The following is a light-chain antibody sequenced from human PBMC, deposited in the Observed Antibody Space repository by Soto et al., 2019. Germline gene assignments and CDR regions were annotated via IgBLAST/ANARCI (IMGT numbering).Light chain of an antibody. J-gene: IGLJ1*01. CDR3: SSYTSIDTWV. Sequence: QSALTQPASVSGSPGQSITITCTGTSSDVGGYNYVSWHQQHPGKAPKVLISDVSNRPSGISNRFSASKSGYTTSLTICGLQAEDEADYYCSSYTSIDTWVFGTGTKLTVL. CDR1: SSDVGGYNY. CDR2: DVS. V-gene: IGLV2-14*03.